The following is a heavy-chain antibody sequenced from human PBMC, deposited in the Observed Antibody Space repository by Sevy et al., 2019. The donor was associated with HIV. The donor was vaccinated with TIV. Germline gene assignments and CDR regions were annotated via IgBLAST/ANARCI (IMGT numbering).Heavy chain of an antibody. D-gene: IGHD3-10*01. Sequence: ASVKVSCKASGYTFTGYYMHWVRQAPGQGLEWMGWINPNSGGTNYAQKFQGWVTMTRDTSISTAYMELGRLGSDDTAVYYCARDTMVRGVMYWFDPWGQGTLVTVSS. CDR1: GYTFTGYY. CDR2: INPNSGGT. CDR3: ARDTMVRGVMYWFDP. V-gene: IGHV1-2*04. J-gene: IGHJ5*02.